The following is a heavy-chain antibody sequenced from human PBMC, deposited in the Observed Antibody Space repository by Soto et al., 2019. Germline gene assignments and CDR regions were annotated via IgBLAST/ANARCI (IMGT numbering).Heavy chain of an antibody. Sequence: QVQLQESGPGLVKPSETLSLTCTVSGGSISSYYWSWIRQPPGKGLEWIGYIYYSGSTNYNPSLTCRVTISVDTSKNQFSLKLSSVTAADTAVYYCARVLSYDFWSGYPKRWFDPWGQGTLVTVSS. CDR3: ARVLSYDFWSGYPKRWFDP. V-gene: IGHV4-59*01. J-gene: IGHJ5*02. D-gene: IGHD3-3*01. CDR1: GGSISSYY. CDR2: IYYSGST.